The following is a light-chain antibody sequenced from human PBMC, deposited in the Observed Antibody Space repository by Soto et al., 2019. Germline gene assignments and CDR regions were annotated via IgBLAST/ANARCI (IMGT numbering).Light chain of an antibody. CDR3: QQYGSSPPWT. V-gene: IGKV3-20*01. J-gene: IGKJ1*01. CDR2: GAS. Sequence: EIVLTQSPGTLSLSPGERATLSCRASETIYSRYLAWYQQKPGQAPRLLIYGASSRATGITDRFSGSGSGTDFSLTINRLEPEGSAVYFCQQYGSSPPWTFGQGTKVEIK. CDR1: ETIYSRY.